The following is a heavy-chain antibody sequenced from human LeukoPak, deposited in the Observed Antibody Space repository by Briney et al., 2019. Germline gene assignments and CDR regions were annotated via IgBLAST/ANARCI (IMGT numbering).Heavy chain of an antibody. J-gene: IGHJ6*04. CDR2: IDPSDSYT. V-gene: IGHV5-10-1*01. CDR3: ASWDGSGSYYHYYGMDV. CDR1: GYSFTSYW. D-gene: IGHD3-10*01. Sequence: GESLKISCKGSGYSFTSYWISWVRQMPGKGLEWMGRIDPSDSYTNYSPSFQGHVTISADKSISTAYLQWSSLNASDTAMYYCASWDGSGSYYHYYGMDVWGKGTTVTVSS.